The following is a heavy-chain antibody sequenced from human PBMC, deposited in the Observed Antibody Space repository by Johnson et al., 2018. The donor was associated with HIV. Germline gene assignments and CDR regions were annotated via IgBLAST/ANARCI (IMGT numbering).Heavy chain of an antibody. D-gene: IGHD2-8*01. CDR2: IGTAGDT. Sequence: VQLVESGGGVVQPGRSLRLSCAASGFTFSSYAMHWVRQATGKGLEWVSAIGTAGDTYYPGSVKGRFTISRENAKNSLYLQMNSLRAGDTAVYYCARLRRMGAFDIWGQGTMVTVSS. J-gene: IGHJ3*02. CDR3: ARLRRMGAFDI. V-gene: IGHV3-13*01. CDR1: GFTFSSYA.